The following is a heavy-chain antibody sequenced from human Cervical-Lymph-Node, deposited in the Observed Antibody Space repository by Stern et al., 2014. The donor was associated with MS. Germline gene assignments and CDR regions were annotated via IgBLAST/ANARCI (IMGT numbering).Heavy chain of an antibody. Sequence: QVQLEESGTEVKKPGASLIVSCKASGYTFTSYGISWVRQAPGQGLEWVGWISADSGTTRYAQNLRDRITLTRDTSTGTVYMELRTLRSEDTAVYYCARDKMHAFDYWGQGTQVSVSS. CDR3: ARDKMHAFDY. V-gene: IGHV1-18*01. CDR2: ISADSGTT. D-gene: IGHD2-8*01. CDR1: GYTFTSYG. J-gene: IGHJ4*02.